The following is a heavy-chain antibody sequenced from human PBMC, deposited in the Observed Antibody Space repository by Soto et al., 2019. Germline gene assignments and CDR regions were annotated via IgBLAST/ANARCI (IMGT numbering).Heavy chain of an antibody. CDR3: AKSRNQLYVEPDFNY. V-gene: IGHV3-23*01. CDR1: GFTFSSYA. Sequence: GGSLRLSCAASGFTFSSYAMSWVRQAPGKGLEWVSAISGSGGSTYYADSVKGRFTISRDNSKNTLYLQMNSLRAEDTAVYYCAKSRNQLYVEPDFNYWGQGTLVTVSS. CDR2: ISGSGGST. D-gene: IGHD3-10*02. J-gene: IGHJ4*02.